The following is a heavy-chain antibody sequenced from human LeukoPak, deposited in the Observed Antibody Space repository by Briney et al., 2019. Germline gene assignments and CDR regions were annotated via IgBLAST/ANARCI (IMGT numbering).Heavy chain of an antibody. CDR1: GYTFTGYY. Sequence: ASVKVSCKASGYTFTGYYMHWVRQAPGQGLEWMGWLNPNSGGTNYAQKFQGRVTMTRDTSISTAYMELSRLRSDDTAVYYCARDIPLTYSSSWEGYFDYWGQGTLVTVSS. J-gene: IGHJ4*02. D-gene: IGHD6-13*01. V-gene: IGHV1-2*02. CDR3: ARDIPLTYSSSWEGYFDY. CDR2: LNPNSGGT.